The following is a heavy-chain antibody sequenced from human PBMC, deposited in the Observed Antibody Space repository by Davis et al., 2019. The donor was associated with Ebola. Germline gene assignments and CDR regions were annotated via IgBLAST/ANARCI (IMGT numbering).Heavy chain of an antibody. Sequence: GESLKISCAASGFTFSSYAMNWVRQAPGKGLEWVSCISVSGGSTYYADSVKGRFTTSKDSSKNTLYLQMNSLRAEDTAVYYCTTDGGGNFDYWGQGTLVTVSS. CDR2: ISVSGGST. D-gene: IGHD3-10*01. CDR3: TTDGGGNFDY. J-gene: IGHJ4*02. CDR1: GFTFSSYA. V-gene: IGHV3-23*01.